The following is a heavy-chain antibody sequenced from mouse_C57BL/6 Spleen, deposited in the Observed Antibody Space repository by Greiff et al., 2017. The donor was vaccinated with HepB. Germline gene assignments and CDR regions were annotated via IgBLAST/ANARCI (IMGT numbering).Heavy chain of an antibody. CDR1: GYSITSGYY. Sequence: VQLKESGPGLVKPSQSLSLTCSVTGYSITSGYYWNWIRQFPGNKLEWMGYISYDGSNNYNPSLKNRISITRDTSKNQFFLKLNSVTTEDTATYYCAREEDGYLAYWGQGTLVTVSA. J-gene: IGHJ3*01. D-gene: IGHD2-3*01. CDR2: ISYDGSN. CDR3: AREEDGYLAY. V-gene: IGHV3-6*01.